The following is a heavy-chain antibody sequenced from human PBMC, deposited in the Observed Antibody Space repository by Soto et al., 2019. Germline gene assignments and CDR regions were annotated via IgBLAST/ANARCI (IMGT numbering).Heavy chain of an antibody. CDR2: IVVGSGNT. V-gene: IGHV1-58*01. CDR1: GFTFTSSA. D-gene: IGHD3-22*01. Sequence: SVKVSCKASGFTFTSSAVQWVRQARGERLEWIGWIVVGSGNTNYAQKFQERVTITRDMSTSTAYMELSSLRSEDTAVYYCAAIGYYDSSGYYQFDYWGQGTLVTVSS. CDR3: AAIGYYDSSGYYQFDY. J-gene: IGHJ4*02.